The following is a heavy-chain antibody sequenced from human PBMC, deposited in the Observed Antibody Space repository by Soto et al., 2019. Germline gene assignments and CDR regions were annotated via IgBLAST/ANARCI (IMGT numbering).Heavy chain of an antibody. D-gene: IGHD3-10*01. CDR2: IKVDGSEK. J-gene: IGHJ4*02. Sequence: EVQLAESGGGLVQPGGSLRLSCAASGFTFDNYWMSWVRQTPGKELERVANIKVDGSEKYYVDSVKGRFIISRDNAKNSVYPQMNSLRAEDTAVYYCARDRGWQTFDYWGQGTLVTVSS. CDR1: GFTFDNYW. CDR3: ARDRGWQTFDY. V-gene: IGHV3-7*03.